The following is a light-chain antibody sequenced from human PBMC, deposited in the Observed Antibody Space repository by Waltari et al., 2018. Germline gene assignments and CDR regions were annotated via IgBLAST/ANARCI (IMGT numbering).Light chain of an antibody. CDR3: YSTDSSANYRV. J-gene: IGLJ3*02. V-gene: IGLV3-10*01. CDR2: EDS. CDR1: ALPKTY. Sequence: SYELTQPPSASVSPGQTARITCSGDALPKTYAYWYQQKSGQAPVMVIYEDSNRPSGIPERFSGSSSGTLATLTISGAQVEDEADYFCYSTDSSANYRVFGGGTKLTVL.